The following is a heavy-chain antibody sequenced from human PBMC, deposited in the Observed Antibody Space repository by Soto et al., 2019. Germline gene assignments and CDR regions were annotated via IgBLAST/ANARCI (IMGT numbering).Heavy chain of an antibody. CDR1: GGTFSSYA. Sequence: QVQLVQSGAEVKKPGSSVKVSCKASGGTFSSYAISWVRQAPGQGLEWMGGIIPIFGTAHYAQKFQGRVTITADESTSTAYMELSSLRSEDTAVYYCARGEGDYDFWSGYFGYWGQGTLVTVSS. CDR2: IIPIFGTA. CDR3: ARGEGDYDFWSGYFGY. D-gene: IGHD3-3*01. V-gene: IGHV1-69*01. J-gene: IGHJ4*02.